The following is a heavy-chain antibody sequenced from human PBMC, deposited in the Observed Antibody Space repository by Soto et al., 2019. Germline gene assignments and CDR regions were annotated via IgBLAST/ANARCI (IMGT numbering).Heavy chain of an antibody. Sequence: PSETLSLTCAVYGGSFSGYYWSWIRQPPGKGLEWIGEINHSGSTNYNPSLKSRVTISVDTSKNQFSLKLSSVTAADTAVYYCARAGLVAGTKRFDYWGQGTLVTVSS. J-gene: IGHJ4*02. CDR1: GGSFSGYY. CDR3: ARAGLVAGTKRFDY. CDR2: INHSGST. V-gene: IGHV4-34*01. D-gene: IGHD6-19*01.